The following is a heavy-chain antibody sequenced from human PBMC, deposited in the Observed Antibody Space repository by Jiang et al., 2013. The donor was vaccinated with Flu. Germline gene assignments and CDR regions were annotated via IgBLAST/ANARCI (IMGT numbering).Heavy chain of an antibody. J-gene: IGHJ4*02. D-gene: IGHD3-9*01. Sequence: QLLESGGGVVQPGGSLRLSCAASGFTFSYYGMHWVRQSPGKGLEWVASLWHDGSNKFYGDSVRGRFTMSRDNSRNTLYLEMKSLRPDDTAVYYCATLRGSSYDTYLADYWGQGTLVTVSS. CDR2: LWHDGSNK. V-gene: IGHV3-30*02. CDR3: ATLRGSSYDTYLADY. CDR1: GFTFSYYG.